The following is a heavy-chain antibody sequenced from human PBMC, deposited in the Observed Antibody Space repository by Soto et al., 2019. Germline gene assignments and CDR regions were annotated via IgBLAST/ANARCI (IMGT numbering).Heavy chain of an antibody. CDR1: GLSITNSAMS. J-gene: IGHJ5*02. Sequence: QGTLNGAGPMLVKPTETHTLRCTVSGLSITNSAMSVSWIRQHPGHPQEWLAHIEWNGEKTYRTFLKSRLANTKYTSKSQIVLTMTNMDPAYSATYYCARRHLAVAVSPWFDLWGQVIPVTDAS. D-gene: IGHD6-19*01. CDR3: ARRHLAVAVSPWFDL. CDR2: IEWNGEK. V-gene: IGHV2-26*01.